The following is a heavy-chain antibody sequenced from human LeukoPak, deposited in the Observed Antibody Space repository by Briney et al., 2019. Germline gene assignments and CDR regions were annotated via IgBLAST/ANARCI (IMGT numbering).Heavy chain of an antibody. Sequence: GESLKISCKGSGYSITSYWIGWVRQLPGKRLEWMGIIYTGDSDTRYSPSLQGQVTISADKSISTAYLQWSSLKASDTAMYYCARGEYYYGSGSLYWGQGTLVTVSS. V-gene: IGHV5-51*01. CDR2: IYTGDSDT. CDR3: ARGEYYYGSGSLY. J-gene: IGHJ4*02. D-gene: IGHD3-10*01. CDR1: GYSITSYW.